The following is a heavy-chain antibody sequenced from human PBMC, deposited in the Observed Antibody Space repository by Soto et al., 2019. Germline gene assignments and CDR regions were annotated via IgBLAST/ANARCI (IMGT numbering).Heavy chain of an antibody. Sequence: PGGSLRLSCAASGFTFSSYAMHWVRQAPGKGLEWVAVISYDGSNKYYADSVKGRFTISRDNSKNTLYLQMNSLRAEDTAVYYCARDTCSSTSCWGKLGFDPWGQGTLVTVSS. CDR1: GFTFSSYA. D-gene: IGHD2-2*01. CDR3: ARDTCSSTSCWGKLGFDP. V-gene: IGHV3-30-3*01. CDR2: ISYDGSNK. J-gene: IGHJ5*02.